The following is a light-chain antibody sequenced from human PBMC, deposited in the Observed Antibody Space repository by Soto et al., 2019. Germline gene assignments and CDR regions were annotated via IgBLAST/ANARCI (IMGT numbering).Light chain of an antibody. J-gene: IGLJ2*01. V-gene: IGLV2-14*03. Sequence: QSVLTQPASVSGSPGQSITISCTGTSSDVGAYSSVSWYQQHPDKAPEVMIFDVSNRPSGVSNRFSGSKSGNTASLTISGLRAEDEADYYCRSYRSSSTLVFGGGTKLTVL. CDR1: SSDVGAYSS. CDR2: DVS. CDR3: RSYRSSSTLV.